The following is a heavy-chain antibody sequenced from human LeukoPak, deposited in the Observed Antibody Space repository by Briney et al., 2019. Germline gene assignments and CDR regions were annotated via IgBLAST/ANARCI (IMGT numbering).Heavy chain of an antibody. CDR2: IRYEGSNK. CDR1: GFTFSSYG. D-gene: IGHD6-19*01. CDR3: AKDRGGVVRTTGYSSGFYFDY. V-gene: IGHV3-30*02. Sequence: PGGSLRPSCAASGFTFSSYGMHWVRQAPGKGLGWVAFIRYEGSNKYYADSVKGRFTISRDNSKNTLYLQMNSLRAEDTAVYYCAKDRGGVVRTTGYSSGFYFDYWGQGTLVTVSS. J-gene: IGHJ4*02.